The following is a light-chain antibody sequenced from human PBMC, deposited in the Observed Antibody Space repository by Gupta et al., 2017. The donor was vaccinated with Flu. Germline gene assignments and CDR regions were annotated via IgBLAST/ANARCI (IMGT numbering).Light chain of an antibody. CDR2: VGS. Sequence: VTSGEAACSYCRSIQCRLHMNENNYLDWYLQKPGQSPQLLIYVGSNRACGVPDRFSGSGSGTDFTLNISRVEGEDVGVYYCKQALRSPVTFGQGTKVEIK. J-gene: IGKJ2*01. CDR1: QCRLHMNENNY. CDR3: KQALRSPVT. V-gene: IGKV2-28*01.